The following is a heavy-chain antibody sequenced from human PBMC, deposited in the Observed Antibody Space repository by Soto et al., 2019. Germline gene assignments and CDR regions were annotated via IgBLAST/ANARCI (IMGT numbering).Heavy chain of an antibody. V-gene: IGHV3-23*01. CDR2: IRERGTST. J-gene: IGHJ3*02. D-gene: IGHD2-21*02. CDR1: GFTFSSYS. Sequence: EVHLLESGGGLVQPGWCLRLSCAASGFTFSSYSLSWVRQAPGKGLEYVSLIRERGTSTYYAASVQGRFTISRDNPRSMLYVQMNGLRAEDTVLYYCVTDSWGKVTGAFDIWGQGTMVTVSS. CDR3: VTDSWGKVTGAFDI.